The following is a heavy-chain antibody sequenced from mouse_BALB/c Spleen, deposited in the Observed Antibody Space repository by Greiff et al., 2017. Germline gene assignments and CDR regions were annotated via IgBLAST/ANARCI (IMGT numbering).Heavy chain of an antibody. CDR3: ARYDYDGAWFAY. V-gene: IGHV1-54*01. CDR2: IYPGDGDT. J-gene: IGHJ3*01. CDR1: GYAFTNYL. Sequence: VQLQQSGAELVRPGTSVKVSCKASGYAFTNYLIEWVKQRPGQGLEWIGAIYPGDGDTRYTQKFKGKATLTADKSSSTAYMQLSSLASEDSAVYYCARYDYDGAWFAYWGQGTLVTVSA. D-gene: IGHD2-4*01.